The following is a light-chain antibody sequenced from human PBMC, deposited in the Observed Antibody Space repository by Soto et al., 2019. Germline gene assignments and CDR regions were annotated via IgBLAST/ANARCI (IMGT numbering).Light chain of an antibody. V-gene: IGKV1-5*01. CDR3: QQYNSYSWT. CDR2: YAS. CDR1: QTISSW. J-gene: IGKJ1*01. Sequence: DIQTTQSPSTMSGSVGDRVTITCRASQTISSWLAWYQQKPGKAPKLLIYYASSLERGVPSRFSGSGSGTEFTLTISSLQPDDFATYYCQQYNSYSWTFGQGTKVDIK.